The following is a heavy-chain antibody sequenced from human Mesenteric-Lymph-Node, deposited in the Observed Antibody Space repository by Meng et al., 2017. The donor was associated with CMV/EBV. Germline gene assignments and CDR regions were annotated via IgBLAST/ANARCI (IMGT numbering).Heavy chain of an antibody. J-gene: IGHJ6*02. Sequence: SCAISGDSVSSNSAAWNWIRQSPSRGLEWLGRTYYRSKWYNDYAVSVKSRITINPDTSKNQFSLQLNSVTPEDTAVYYCARDSRDIVVVPAAIGCGMDVWGQGTTVTVSS. V-gene: IGHV6-1*01. CDR2: TYYRSKWYN. D-gene: IGHD2-2*02. CDR3: ARDSRDIVVVPAAIGCGMDV. CDR1: GDSVSSNSAA.